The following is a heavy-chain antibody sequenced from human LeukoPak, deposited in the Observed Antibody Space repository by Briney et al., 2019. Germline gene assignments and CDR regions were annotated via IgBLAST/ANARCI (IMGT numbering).Heavy chain of an antibody. CDR1: GYIFTSYG. J-gene: IGHJ4*02. V-gene: IGHV1-18*01. D-gene: IGHD3-22*01. CDR2: ISANNGHT. Sequence: ASVKVSCKASGYIFTSYGLSWVRQAPGQGLEWMGWISANNGHTHYAQKFQGRLTITRDMSTRTVDMELRSMRSDDTAVYYCARDMRHYRYYESDEYYFNFEYWGQGTLVTVSS. CDR3: ARDMRHYRYYESDEYYFNFEY.